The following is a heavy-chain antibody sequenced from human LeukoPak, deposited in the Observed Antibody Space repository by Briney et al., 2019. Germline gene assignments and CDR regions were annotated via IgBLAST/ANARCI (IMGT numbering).Heavy chain of an antibody. V-gene: IGHV5-51*01. D-gene: IGHD1/OR15-1a*01. CDR3: ARHSNNYYYYIDV. J-gene: IGHJ6*03. CDR2: IDPGDSDT. Sequence: GESLKISCKGSGYSFTSYWIGWVRQMPGKGLEWMGIIDPGDSDTRYSPSFQGQVTISADKSISTAYLQWSSLKASDTAMYYCARHSNNYYYYIDVWGKGTTVTVSS. CDR1: GYSFTSYW.